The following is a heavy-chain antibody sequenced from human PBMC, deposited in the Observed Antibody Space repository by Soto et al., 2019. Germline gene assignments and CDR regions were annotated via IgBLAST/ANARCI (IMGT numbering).Heavy chain of an antibody. CDR2: ISGSGGST. J-gene: IGHJ4*02. Sequence: GGSLRLSCAASGFTFSSYAMSWVRQAPGKGLEWVSAISGSGGSTYYADSVKGRFTISRDNSKNTLYLQMNSLRAEDTAVYYCAKDKPAARHLFYYFDYWGQGTLVTVSS. V-gene: IGHV3-23*01. CDR3: AKDKPAARHLFYYFDY. D-gene: IGHD6-6*01. CDR1: GFTFSSYA.